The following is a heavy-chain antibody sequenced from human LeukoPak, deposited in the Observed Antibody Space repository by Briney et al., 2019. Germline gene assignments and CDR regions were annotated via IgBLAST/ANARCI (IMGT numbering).Heavy chain of an antibody. V-gene: IGHV3-30*02. CDR2: VRFDGSDK. CDR1: GFTFRSHD. J-gene: IGHJ3*02. Sequence: PGGSLRLSCAASGFTFRSHDMHWVRQAPGKGLVWVTFVRFDGSDKKYADSVKGRFTISRDNSKNTLSLQMISLRAEDTVLYYCGKSLYPDAYDIWGQGTMVTVS. CDR3: GKSLYPDAYDI. D-gene: IGHD2-8*01.